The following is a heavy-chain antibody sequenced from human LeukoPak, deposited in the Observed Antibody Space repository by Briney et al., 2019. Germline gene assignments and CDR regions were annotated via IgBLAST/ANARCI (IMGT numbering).Heavy chain of an antibody. Sequence: GGSLRLSCAASGFTFSSYWMHWVRQAPGKGLMWVSRIKNDGYETNYADSVKGQFTISRDNAKNTLYLQMNSLTVEDTAVYYCASDRVYYGLDVWGQGTTVSVSS. CDR3: ASDRVYYGLDV. CDR1: GFTFSSYW. J-gene: IGHJ6*02. V-gene: IGHV3-74*01. CDR2: IKNDGYET.